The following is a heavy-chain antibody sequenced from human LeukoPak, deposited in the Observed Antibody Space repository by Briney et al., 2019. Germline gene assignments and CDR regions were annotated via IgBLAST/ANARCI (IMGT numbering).Heavy chain of an antibody. Sequence: SETLSLTCAVSNYSITSGYYWGWIRQPPGKGLEWIGYIYHSDTTNYNPSLKSRVTISVDTSKNQFSLKLSSVTAADTAVYYCAQKAPYSPGYSQDWGQGTLVTVSS. J-gene: IGHJ1*01. CDR3: AQKAPYSPGYSQD. CDR1: NYSITSGYY. V-gene: IGHV4-38-2*01. CDR2: IYHSDTT. D-gene: IGHD2-15*01.